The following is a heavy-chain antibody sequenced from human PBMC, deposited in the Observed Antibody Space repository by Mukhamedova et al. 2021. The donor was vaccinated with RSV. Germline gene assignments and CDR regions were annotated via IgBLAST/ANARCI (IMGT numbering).Heavy chain of an antibody. Sequence: VKGRFTISRDNSKNTLYLQMNSLRVEDTAVYYCARGGSIAARRAFDYWGQGTLVTVSS. V-gene: IGHV3-30*01. D-gene: IGHD6-6*01. J-gene: IGHJ4*02. CDR3: ARGGSIAARRAFDY.